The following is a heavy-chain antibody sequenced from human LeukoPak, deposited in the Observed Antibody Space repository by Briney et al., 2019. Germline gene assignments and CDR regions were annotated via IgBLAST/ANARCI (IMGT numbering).Heavy chain of an antibody. V-gene: IGHV1-18*01. D-gene: IGHD3-9*01. CDR1: GYTFTSYG. CDR3: ATANVLRYFDWLADDAFDI. J-gene: IGHJ3*02. CDR2: ISAYNGNT. Sequence: GASVKVSCKASGYTFTSYGISWVRQAPGQGLEWMGWISAYNGNTNYAQKPQGRVTMTTDTSTSTAYMELRSLRSDDTAVYYCATANVLRYFDWLADDAFDIWGQGTMVTVSS.